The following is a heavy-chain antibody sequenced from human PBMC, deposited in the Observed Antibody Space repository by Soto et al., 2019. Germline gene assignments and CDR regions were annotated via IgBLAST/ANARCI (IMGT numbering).Heavy chain of an antibody. J-gene: IGHJ6*02. D-gene: IGHD6-25*01. CDR1: GFTFSSYG. CDR2: ISYDGSNK. CDR3: AKDLLRPGRAYGMDV. Sequence: ESVGGVVQPGRSLRLSCAASGFTFSSYGMHWVRQAPGKGLEWVAVISYDGSNKYYADSVKGRFTISRDNSKNTLYLQMNSLRAEDTAVYYCAKDLLRPGRAYGMDVWGQGTTVTVSS. V-gene: IGHV3-30*18.